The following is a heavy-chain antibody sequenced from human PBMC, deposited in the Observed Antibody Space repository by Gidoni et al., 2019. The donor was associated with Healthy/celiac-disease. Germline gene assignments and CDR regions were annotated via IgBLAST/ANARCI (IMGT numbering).Heavy chain of an antibody. CDR3: TRSGVFGELSGFSFDY. D-gene: IGHD3-10*02. Sequence: EVQLVESGGGLVKPGRSLRLSCTASGFTFGDYAMSWFRQAPGKGLEWVGFIRSKAYGGTTEYAASVKGRFTISRDDSKSFAYLQINSLKTEDTAVYYCTRSGVFGELSGFSFDYWGQGTLVTVSS. J-gene: IGHJ4*02. V-gene: IGHV3-49*05. CDR1: GFTFGDYA. CDR2: IRSKAYGGTT.